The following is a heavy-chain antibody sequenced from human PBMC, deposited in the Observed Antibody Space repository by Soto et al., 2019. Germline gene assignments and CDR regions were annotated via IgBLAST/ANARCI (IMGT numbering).Heavy chain of an antibody. CDR3: ARPSYGDYDFDP. CDR2: IYSSGST. Sequence: QLRLQESGPGLVKPSETLSLTCTVSGDSISSTSYYWAWIRQPPGKGLDWIGTIYSSGSTDYDPSYNPQLRSRVTIAVDTSKHQFSLKRRFVTAADTAVYDCARPSYGDYDFDPWGQGTLVTVSS. CDR1: GDSISSTSYY. J-gene: IGHJ5*02. D-gene: IGHD4-17*01. V-gene: IGHV4-39*01.